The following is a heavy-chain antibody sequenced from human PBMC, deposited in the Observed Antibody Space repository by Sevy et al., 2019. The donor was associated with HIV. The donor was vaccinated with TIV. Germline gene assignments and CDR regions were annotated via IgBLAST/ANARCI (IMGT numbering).Heavy chain of an antibody. CDR2: IKSKTDGGTT. D-gene: IGHD2-2*01. CDR3: TTVGSFGAGVALVPAAKGMDV. V-gene: IGHV3-15*07. J-gene: IGHJ6*02. CDR1: GFTFSNAW. Sequence: GGSLRLSCAASGFTFSNAWMNWVRQAPGKGLEWVGRIKSKTDGGTTDYAAPVEGRFTISRDDSKNTLYLQVNSLKTVDTAVYYRTTVGSFGAGVALVPAAKGMDVWGQGTTVTVSS.